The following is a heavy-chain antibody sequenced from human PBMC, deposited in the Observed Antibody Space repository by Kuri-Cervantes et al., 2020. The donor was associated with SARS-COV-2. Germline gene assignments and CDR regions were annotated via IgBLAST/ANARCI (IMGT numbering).Heavy chain of an antibody. D-gene: IGHD1-26*01. J-gene: IGHJ4*02. V-gene: IGHV1-8*01. CDR1: GYTFTCYD. CDR2: MNPKIDIS. Sequence: ASVKVSCKASGYTFTCYDINWVRQATGQGLEWVGWMNPKIDISGSVKKFQGRVTMTRDTSTNTAYMELTSLGSQDTAVYYCARKTRGTFHLDYWGPGTPVTVSS. CDR3: ARKTRGTFHLDY.